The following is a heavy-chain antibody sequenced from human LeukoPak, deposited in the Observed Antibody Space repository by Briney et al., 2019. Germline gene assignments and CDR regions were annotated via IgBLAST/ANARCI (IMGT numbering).Heavy chain of an antibody. CDR3: SNEVRAYFDH. J-gene: IGHJ4*02. CDR1: GYTFTGYY. V-gene: IGHV1-2*02. Sequence: ASVKVSCKASGYTFTGYYMNWVRQAPGQGLEWMGWINPDTSATCHAQNLQGRVTMTRDRSISTAYMELSRLTSDDTAVYYCSNEVRAYFDHWGQGSLVTVAS. CDR2: INPDTSAT.